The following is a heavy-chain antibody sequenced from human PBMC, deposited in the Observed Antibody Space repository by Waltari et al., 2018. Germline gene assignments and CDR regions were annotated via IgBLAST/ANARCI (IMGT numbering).Heavy chain of an antibody. D-gene: IGHD6-19*01. Sequence: VQLVESGGGVVQPGGSLRLSCAASGFIFSNYVMHWVRQAPGKGLEWVSSISSSSSYIYYADSVKGRFTISRDNAKNSLYLQMNSLRAEDTAVYYCARESEQWLVRGFDYWGQGTLVTVSS. V-gene: IGHV3-21*01. J-gene: IGHJ4*02. CDR1: GFIFSNYV. CDR3: ARESEQWLVRGFDY. CDR2: ISSSSSYI.